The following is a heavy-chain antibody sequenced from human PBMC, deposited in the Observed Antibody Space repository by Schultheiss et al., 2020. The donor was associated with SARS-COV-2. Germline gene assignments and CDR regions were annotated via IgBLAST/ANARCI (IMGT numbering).Heavy chain of an antibody. CDR3: ARDNTYYGPMDV. D-gene: IGHD3-10*01. V-gene: IGHV1-8*01. Sequence: ASVKVSCKASGYTFTNYDINWVRQATGQGLEWMGWMNPNSGNTGYAQEFQGRVTMTRNTAISTAYMELSRLRSDDTAVYYCARDNTYYGPMDVWGQGTTVTVSS. CDR2: MNPNSGNT. CDR1: GYTFTNYD. J-gene: IGHJ6*02.